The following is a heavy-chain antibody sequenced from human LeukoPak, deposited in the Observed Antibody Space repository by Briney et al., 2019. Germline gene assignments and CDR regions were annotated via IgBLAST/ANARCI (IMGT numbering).Heavy chain of an antibody. CDR1: GFTFSSYS. V-gene: IGHV3-48*01. CDR3: ARNSGYYYDSSGD. Sequence: GGSLRLSCAASGFTFSSYSMNWVRQAPGKGLEWVSYISSSSSTIYYADSVKGRFTISRDNAKNSLYLQMNSLRAEDTAVYYCARNSGYYYDSSGDWGQGTLVTVSS. D-gene: IGHD3-22*01. CDR2: ISSSSSTI. J-gene: IGHJ4*02.